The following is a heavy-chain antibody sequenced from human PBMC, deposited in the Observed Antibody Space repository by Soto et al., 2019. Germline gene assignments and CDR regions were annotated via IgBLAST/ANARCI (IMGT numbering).Heavy chain of an antibody. J-gene: IGHJ4*02. V-gene: IGHV1-24*01. CDR3: ATVFGGNYNAYFDN. CDR2: YDPEEHKT. CDR1: GYILKDLS. Sequence: GASAKVSCKFSGYILKDLSIHWLRQATGKGLEWMGGYDPEEHKTIYAQKFQGRVTMTEDTSTDTAYMELSSLRSDDTAIYYCATVFGGNYNAYFDNWSQGTLVTVSS. D-gene: IGHD1-26*01.